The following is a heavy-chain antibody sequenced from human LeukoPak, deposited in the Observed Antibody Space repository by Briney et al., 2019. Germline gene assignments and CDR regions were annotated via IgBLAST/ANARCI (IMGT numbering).Heavy chain of an antibody. J-gene: IGHJ4*02. V-gene: IGHV1-18*01. CDR2: ISTYNANT. CDR3: AREECSIGVCYPSGY. Sequence: GASVKVSCKASGYSFTSYGISWVRQAPGQGLAWMGWISTYNANTNYALKLQGRVTLTTDTSTSTAYMELKSLRSDDAAVYYCAREECSIGVCYPSGYWGQGTLVTVSS. D-gene: IGHD2-8*01. CDR1: GYSFTSYG.